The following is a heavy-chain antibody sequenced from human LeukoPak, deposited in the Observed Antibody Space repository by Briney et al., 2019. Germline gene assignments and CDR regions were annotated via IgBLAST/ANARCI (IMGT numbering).Heavy chain of an antibody. V-gene: IGHV3-30*04. CDR1: GFTFSSYA. J-gene: IGHJ6*03. D-gene: IGHD6-13*01. CDR2: ISYDGSNK. CDR3: ARDHHGGSWNYYYYYMDV. Sequence: GGSLRLSCAASGFTFSSYAMHWVRQAPGKGLEWVAVISYDGSNKYYADSVKGRFTISRDNSKNTLYLQMNSLRAEDTAVYYCARDHHGGSWNYYYYYMDVWGKGTTVTVSS.